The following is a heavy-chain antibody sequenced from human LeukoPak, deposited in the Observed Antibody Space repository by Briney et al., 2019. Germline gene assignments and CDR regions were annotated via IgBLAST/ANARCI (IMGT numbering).Heavy chain of an antibody. CDR2: MNPNSGNT. J-gene: IGHJ6*03. D-gene: IGHD2-2*02. V-gene: IGHV1-8*03. Sequence: GASVKVSCKASGYTFTSYDINWVRQATGQGLEWMGWMNPNSGNTGYAQKFQGRVTITRNTSISTAYMELSSLRSEDTAVYYCARVREGYCSSTSCYTAYYYYYYMDVWGKGTTVTVSS. CDR3: ARVREGYCSSTSCYTAYYYYYYMDV. CDR1: GYTFTSYD.